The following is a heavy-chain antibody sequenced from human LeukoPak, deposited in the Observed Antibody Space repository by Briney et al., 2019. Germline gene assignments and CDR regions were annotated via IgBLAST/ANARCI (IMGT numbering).Heavy chain of an antibody. Sequence: ASVKVSCKASGYTFTGYYMHWVRQAPGQGLEWMGWINPNSGGTNHAQKFQGRVTMTRDTSISTAYMELSRLRSDDTAVYYCARVVDSGSSPRGNWFDPWGQGTLVTVSS. CDR2: INPNSGGT. CDR3: ARVVDSGSSPRGNWFDP. V-gene: IGHV1-2*02. J-gene: IGHJ5*02. D-gene: IGHD1-26*01. CDR1: GYTFTGYY.